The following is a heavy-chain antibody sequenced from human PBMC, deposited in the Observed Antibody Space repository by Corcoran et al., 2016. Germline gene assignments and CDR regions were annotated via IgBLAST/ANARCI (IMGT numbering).Heavy chain of an antibody. D-gene: IGHD3-10*01. CDR2: ISAYNGNT. V-gene: IGHV1-18*01. CDR1: GYTFTSYG. Sequence: QVQLVQSGDEVKKPGASVKVSCKASGYTFTSYGISWVRQDPGQGLEWMGWISAYNGNTNYAQKLQGRVTMTKDTSTSTAYMELRRLRSEDTAVYYCARGGGSGSYSDYWGQVTLVTVSS. J-gene: IGHJ4*02. CDR3: ARGGGSGSYSDY.